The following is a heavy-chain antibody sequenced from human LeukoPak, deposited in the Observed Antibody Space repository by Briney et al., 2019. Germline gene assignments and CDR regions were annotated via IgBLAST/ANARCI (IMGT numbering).Heavy chain of an antibody. CDR1: GGTFSSYA. Sequence: GSSVNVSCKASGGTFSSYAISWVRQAPGQGLEWMGGIIPIFGTANYAQKFQGRVTITADESTSTAYMELSSLRSEDTAVYYCAREAGDFWSGYPMIEGPYYFDYWGQGTLVTVSS. V-gene: IGHV1-69*01. J-gene: IGHJ4*02. CDR2: IIPIFGTA. CDR3: AREAGDFWSGYPMIEGPYYFDY. D-gene: IGHD3-3*01.